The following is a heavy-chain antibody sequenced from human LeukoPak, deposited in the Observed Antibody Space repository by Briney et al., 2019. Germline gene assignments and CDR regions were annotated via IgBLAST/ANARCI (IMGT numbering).Heavy chain of an antibody. CDR3: ATSLGAGSDAFAL. J-gene: IGHJ3*01. D-gene: IGHD1-1*01. CDR2: INTNTGHP. CDR1: GYNFTNYA. Sequence: ASVQVSCKASGYNFTNYALNWMRQTPGQGLEWMGWINTNTGHPTYGQGFTARFVFSLDTSVSTAFLQISTLKPADTAIYYCATSLGAGSDAFALWGQGTMVTVSS. V-gene: IGHV7-4-1*02.